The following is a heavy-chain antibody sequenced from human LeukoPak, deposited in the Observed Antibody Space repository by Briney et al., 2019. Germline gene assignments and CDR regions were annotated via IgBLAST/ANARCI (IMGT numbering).Heavy chain of an antibody. CDR2: ISSSGSSI. J-gene: IGHJ4*02. CDR3: TREKWYCGGDCLDY. D-gene: IGHD2-21*02. V-gene: IGHV3-48*03. CDR1: GFTFSSYE. Sequence: GGSLRLSCAASGFTFSSYEMNWVRQGPGKGLEWVSYISSSGSSIYYADSLKGRFTVSRDNAKNSLHLQINSLRADDTAVYYCTREKWYCGGDCLDYWGQGTLVTVSS.